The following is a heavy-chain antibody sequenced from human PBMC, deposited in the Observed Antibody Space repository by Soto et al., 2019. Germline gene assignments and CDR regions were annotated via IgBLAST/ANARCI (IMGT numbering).Heavy chain of an antibody. J-gene: IGHJ4*02. V-gene: IGHV3-74*01. Sequence: EAQMVEPGGGLVQPGGSLRLSCAASGFTFSGYWMHWVRQAPERGLVCVSRINGDGTTTHYADSVKGRFTISRDNAKNTLYLQMNSLRAEDTAVYSCVRSREGYNLVADYWGQGTLVTVSS. CDR3: VRSREGYNLVADY. CDR2: INGDGTTT. D-gene: IGHD5-12*01. CDR1: GFTFSGYW.